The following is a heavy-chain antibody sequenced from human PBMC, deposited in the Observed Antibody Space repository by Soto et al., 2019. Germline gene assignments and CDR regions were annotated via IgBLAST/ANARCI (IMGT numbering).Heavy chain of an antibody. D-gene: IGHD6-6*01. CDR3: AKTGIAARRDYCDY. Sequence: PGGSLRLSCSASGFTFSSYAMSWVRQAPGKGLEWVSAISGSGGSTYYADSVKGRFTISRDNSKNTLYLQMNSLRAEDTAVYYCAKTGIAARRDYCDYWGQGTLVTVSS. J-gene: IGHJ4*02. CDR2: ISGSGGST. V-gene: IGHV3-23*01. CDR1: GFTFSSYA.